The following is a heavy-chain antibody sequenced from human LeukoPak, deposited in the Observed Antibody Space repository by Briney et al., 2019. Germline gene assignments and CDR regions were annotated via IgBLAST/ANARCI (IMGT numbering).Heavy chain of an antibody. CDR2: IKQDGSEK. CDR1: GITFSRHW. Sequence: SGGSLRLSCVASGITFSRHWMKWVRQAPGEGLEWVANIKQDGSEKFYVDSVKGRFTISRDNAKNSLYLQMTSLRPEDTTLYYCAGGTGWLIDSWGQGTLVTVSS. J-gene: IGHJ4*02. D-gene: IGHD3-9*01. CDR3: AGGTGWLIDS. V-gene: IGHV3-7*01.